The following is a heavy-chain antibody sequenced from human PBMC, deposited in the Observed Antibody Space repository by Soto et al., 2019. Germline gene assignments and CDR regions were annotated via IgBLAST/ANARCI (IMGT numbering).Heavy chain of an antibody. D-gene: IGHD1-1*01. CDR1: VYTFTCYY. J-gene: IGHJ1*01. V-gene: IGHV1-2*02. CDR3: ARDDLTKPT. Sequence: XSVKGSCKASVYTFTCYYMHWVRQAPGQGLEWMGWINPNSGGTNYAQKFQGRVTMTRDTSISTAYMELSRLRSDDTAVYYCARDDLTKPTWGQGNLVTVSS. CDR2: INPNSGGT.